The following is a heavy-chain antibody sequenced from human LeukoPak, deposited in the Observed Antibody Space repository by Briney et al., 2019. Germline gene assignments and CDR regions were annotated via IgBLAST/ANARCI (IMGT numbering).Heavy chain of an antibody. Sequence: GGSLRLSCAASGFTFSSYAMSWVRQAPGKGLEWVSAISGSGGSTYYADSVKGQFTISRDDSKNTLYLQMNSLRAEDTAVYYCAKGISSTSCFDYWGQGTLVTVSS. CDR2: ISGSGGST. J-gene: IGHJ4*02. D-gene: IGHD2-2*01. CDR3: AKGISSTSCFDY. CDR1: GFTFSSYA. V-gene: IGHV3-23*01.